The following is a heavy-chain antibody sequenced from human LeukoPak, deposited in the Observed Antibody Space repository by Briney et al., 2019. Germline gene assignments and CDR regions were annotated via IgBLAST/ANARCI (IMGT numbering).Heavy chain of an antibody. CDR3: ARVKYRAAGDKQH. V-gene: IGHV1-2*02. CDR1: GYTLTDAY. Sequence: ASVKVSCKASGYTLTDAYIHWVRQAPGQGLEWVGWINPDSGGTNYAQKFQGRVTMTRDTSITTVYMEMSSLRSDDTAVYYCARVKYRAAGDKQHWGRGTLVTVSS. CDR2: INPDSGGT. D-gene: IGHD6-13*01. J-gene: IGHJ1*01.